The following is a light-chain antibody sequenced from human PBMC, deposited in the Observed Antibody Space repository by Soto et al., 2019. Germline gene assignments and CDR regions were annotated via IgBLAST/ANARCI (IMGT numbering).Light chain of an antibody. CDR2: DAS. CDR1: QSIDSW. J-gene: IGKJ4*01. CDR3: QQCSCHQLT. Sequence: DLQVSQSPSTLSASVGDRVTITCRASQSIDSWLAWYQHKPGKAPKLLIYDASSLASGVPSRFSGSGSGTEFTPTITSLQADDFETYLCQQCSCHQLTFSGGTKVEIK. V-gene: IGKV1-5*01.